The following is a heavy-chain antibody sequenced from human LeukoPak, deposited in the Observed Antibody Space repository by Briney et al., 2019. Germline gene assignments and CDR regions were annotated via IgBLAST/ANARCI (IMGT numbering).Heavy chain of an antibody. D-gene: IGHD5-12*01. CDR3: LNFIAYTIMNY. V-gene: IGHV4-39*07. CDR2: ISHGGST. Sequence: PSETLSLTRTVSGGSISSSSYYWGWIRQPPGKGLEWIGTISHGGSTYYNPSLKSRVSISGDTSKTQFSLTLSSVTAADTAVYYCLNFIAYTIMNYWGQGALVIVSS. CDR1: GGSISSSSYY. J-gene: IGHJ4*02.